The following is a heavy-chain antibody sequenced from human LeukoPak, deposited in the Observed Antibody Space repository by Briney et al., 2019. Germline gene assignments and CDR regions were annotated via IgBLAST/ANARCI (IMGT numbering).Heavy chain of an antibody. CDR1: GFTFSSYG. J-gene: IGHJ4*02. Sequence: GGSLRLSCAASGFTFSSYGMHCVRQAPGKGLEWVAFIRYDGSNKYYADSVKGRFTISRDNSKNTLYLQMNSLRAEDTAVYYCAKDLSVMEIQLWTFDYWGQGTLVTVSS. CDR2: IRYDGSNK. CDR3: AKDLSVMEIQLWTFDY. V-gene: IGHV3-30*02. D-gene: IGHD5-18*01.